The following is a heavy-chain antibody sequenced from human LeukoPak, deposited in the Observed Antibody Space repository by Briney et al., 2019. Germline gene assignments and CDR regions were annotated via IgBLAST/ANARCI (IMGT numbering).Heavy chain of an antibody. CDR3: ARDLHWGPDY. D-gene: IGHD7-27*01. J-gene: IGHJ4*02. CDR1: GYTFTGYY. CDR2: INPNTGDT. Sequence: AASVKVSCKASGYTFTGYYMHLVRQAPGQGLEWMGWINPNTGDTNYAQKFQGRVTMTRDTSISTAYMELSSLRSDDTAVYYCARDLHWGPDYWGQGTLVTVSS. V-gene: IGHV1-2*02.